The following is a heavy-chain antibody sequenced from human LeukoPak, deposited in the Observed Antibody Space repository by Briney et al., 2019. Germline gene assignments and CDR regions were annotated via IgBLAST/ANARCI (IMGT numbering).Heavy chain of an antibody. CDR3: ARRKAMAGTDYYYYGMDV. J-gene: IGHJ6*02. CDR2: IYPGDSDT. D-gene: IGHD6-19*01. CDR1: GYSFTSYW. V-gene: IGHV5-51*07. Sequence: GESLKISCKGSGYSFTSYWIGWVHQMPGKGLEWMGIIYPGDSDTRYSPSFQGQVTISADKSISTAYLQWSSLKASDTAMYYCARRKAMAGTDYYYYGMDVWGQGTTVTVSS.